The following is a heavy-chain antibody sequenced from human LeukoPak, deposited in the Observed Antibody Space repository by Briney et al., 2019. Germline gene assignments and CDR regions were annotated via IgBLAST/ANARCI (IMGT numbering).Heavy chain of an antibody. V-gene: IGHV3-15*01. Sequence: GGSLRLSCAASGFTSSNAWMSWVRQAPGKGLEWVGRIKRKTDGGTTDYAAPVKGRFSISRDDSKNTLYLQMNSLKTEDTAVYYCTTLGAFDYWGQGTLVTVSS. J-gene: IGHJ4*02. CDR1: GFTSSNAW. CDR3: TTLGAFDY. D-gene: IGHD3-16*01. CDR2: IKRKTDGGTT.